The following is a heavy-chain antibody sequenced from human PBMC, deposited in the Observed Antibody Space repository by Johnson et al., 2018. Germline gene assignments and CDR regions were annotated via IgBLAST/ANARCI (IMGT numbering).Heavy chain of an antibody. J-gene: IGHJ3*02. V-gene: IGHV4-59*01. CDR3: AGDPGYSYAFDI. D-gene: IGHD5-18*01. Sequence: QVQLQESGPGLVKPSETLSLTCTVSGGSISSYYWSWIRQPPGKGLEWIGYIYYSGSTNYNPSLKSRVTISVDTSKAQFSLKLSSVTAADTAVYYCAGDPGYSYAFDIWGQGTMVTVSS. CDR1: GGSISSYY. CDR2: IYYSGST.